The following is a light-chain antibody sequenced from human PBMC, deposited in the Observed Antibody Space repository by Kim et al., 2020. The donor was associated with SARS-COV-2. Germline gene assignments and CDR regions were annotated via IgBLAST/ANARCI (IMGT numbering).Light chain of an antibody. CDR3: QQYNNWPYT. CDR1: QSVSSN. J-gene: IGKJ2*01. Sequence: SVSPGERATLPCRASQSVSSNLAWYQQKFGQAPRLLIYVASTRATGIPARFSGSGSGTEFTLTISSLQSEDFAVYYCQQYNNWPYTFGQETKLEI. CDR2: VAS. V-gene: IGKV3-15*01.